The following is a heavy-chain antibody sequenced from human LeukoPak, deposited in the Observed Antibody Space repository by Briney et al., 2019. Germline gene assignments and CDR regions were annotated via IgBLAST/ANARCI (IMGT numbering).Heavy chain of an antibody. V-gene: IGHV3-66*02. J-gene: IGHJ4*02. CDR1: GFTVSSNY. Sequence: GGSLRPSCAASGFTVSSNYMSWVRQAPRNGLEWDSGIYSGGSTYYADSVKGRFTISRDNSKNTLYLQMNSLRAEDTAVYYCARNEYYDYVWGSYRPFDYWGQGTLVSVS. CDR3: ARNEYYDYVWGSYRPFDY. CDR2: IYSGGST. D-gene: IGHD3-16*02.